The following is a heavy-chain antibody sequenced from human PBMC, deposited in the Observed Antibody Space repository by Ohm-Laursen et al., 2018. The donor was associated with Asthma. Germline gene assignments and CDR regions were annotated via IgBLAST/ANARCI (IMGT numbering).Heavy chain of an antibody. CDR3: ARDALCSSSSWDYSYYGMDV. V-gene: IGHV1-2*04. Sequence: SVKVSCKASGYSFTGYYIHWVRQAPGQGLEWMGWIHPHSGDTKYAQKFQGWVTMTRDTSTSTAYMELSRLRSDDTAVYFCARDALCSSSSWDYSYYGMDVWGQGTTVTVSS. D-gene: IGHD6-6*01. CDR1: GYSFTGYY. J-gene: IGHJ6*02. CDR2: IHPHSGDT.